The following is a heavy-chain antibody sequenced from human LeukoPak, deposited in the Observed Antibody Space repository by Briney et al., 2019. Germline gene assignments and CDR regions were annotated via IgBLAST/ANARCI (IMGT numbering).Heavy chain of an antibody. J-gene: IGHJ4*02. CDR1: GGSISSSSYY. CDR2: IYHSGNT. CDR3: ASLRVPGDFDY. V-gene: IGHV4-39*07. D-gene: IGHD3-16*01. Sequence: SETLSLTCTVSGGSISSSSYYWGWIRQPPGKGLEWIGNIYHSGNTYYNSSLKSRVTISVDTSKNQFSLRLTSVTAADTAVYYCASLRVPGDFDYWGQGTLVTVSS.